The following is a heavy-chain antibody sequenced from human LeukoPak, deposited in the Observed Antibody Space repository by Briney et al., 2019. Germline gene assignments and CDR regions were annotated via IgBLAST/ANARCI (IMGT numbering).Heavy chain of an antibody. CDR3: AKFSYYYDSSGWTLPTDY. J-gene: IGHJ4*02. Sequence: GGSLRLSCAASGFTFSSYGMHWVRQAPGKGLEWVAVISYDGSNKYYADSVKGRFTISRDNSKNTLYLQMNSLRAEDTAVYYCAKFSYYYDSSGWTLPTDYWGQGTLVTVSS. CDR1: GFTFSSYG. V-gene: IGHV3-30*18. CDR2: ISYDGSNK. D-gene: IGHD3-22*01.